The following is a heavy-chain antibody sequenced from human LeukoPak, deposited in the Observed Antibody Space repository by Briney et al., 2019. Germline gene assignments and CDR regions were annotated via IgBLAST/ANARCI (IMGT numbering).Heavy chain of an antibody. CDR1: GFSFSNYW. D-gene: IGHD6-13*01. Sequence: GGSLRLSCAASGFSFSNYWMHWVRQAPGKGLVWVSRINSDGSSTTYTDSVKGRFTISRDNAKNTLYLQMNSLRAEDMAVYYCASGYSSSWQNWFDSWGQGTLVTVSS. CDR3: ASGYSSSWQNWFDS. CDR2: INSDGSST. V-gene: IGHV3-74*01. J-gene: IGHJ5*01.